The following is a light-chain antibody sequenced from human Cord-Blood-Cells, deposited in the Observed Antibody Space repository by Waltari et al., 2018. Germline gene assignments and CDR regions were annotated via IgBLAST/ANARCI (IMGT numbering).Light chain of an antibody. CDR2: GAS. J-gene: IGKJ4*01. CDR1: QSVSSSY. CDR3: QQYGSSPGT. V-gene: IGKV3-20*01. Sequence: ELVLTQSPSTLSLSPGERATLSCRASQSVSSSYLAWYQQKPSQAPRLLIYGASSRATGIPYRFSGSGSGTDFTLTISRLEPEDFAVYYCQQYGSSPGTFGGGTKVEIK.